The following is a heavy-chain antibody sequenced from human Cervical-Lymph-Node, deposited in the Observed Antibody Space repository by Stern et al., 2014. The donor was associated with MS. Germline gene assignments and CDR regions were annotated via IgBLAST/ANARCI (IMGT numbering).Heavy chain of an antibody. CDR1: GFTFSNYN. CDR2: IGSGSTTI. Sequence: EVQLEESGGGLVQPGGSLRLSCAASGFTFSNYNMNWVRQAPGKGLEWVSYIGSGSTTIYYADSVKGRFTISRDNAKNSLYLQMNSLRDEDAAVYYCFLHDDHDYWGQGTLVTVSS. CDR3: FLHDDHDY. J-gene: IGHJ4*02. V-gene: IGHV3-48*02. D-gene: IGHD2/OR15-2a*01.